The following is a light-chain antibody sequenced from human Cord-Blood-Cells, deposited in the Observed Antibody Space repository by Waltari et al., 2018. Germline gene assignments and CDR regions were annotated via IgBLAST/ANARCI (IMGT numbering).Light chain of an antibody. J-gene: IGKJ4*01. CDR2: DAS. CDR1: QSVSSY. Sequence: EIVLTQSQATLSLSPGERATLSCRASQSVSSYLAWYQQKPGQAPRLLIYDASNRATGIPARFSGSGSGTDFTLTISSLEPEDFAVYYCQQRSKSLTFGGGTKVEIK. V-gene: IGKV3-11*01. CDR3: QQRSKSLT.